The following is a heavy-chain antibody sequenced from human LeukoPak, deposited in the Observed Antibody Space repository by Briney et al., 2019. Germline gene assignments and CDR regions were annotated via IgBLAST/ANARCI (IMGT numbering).Heavy chain of an antibody. CDR3: VTGGTVTPGY. CDR2: ISSTGGST. CDR1: GFSFSRFA. J-gene: IGHJ4*02. Sequence: TGGSLRLSCSVSGFSFSRFAVHWVRQAPGKGLAYVSAISSTGGSTYYADSVKGRFTISRDNPKNTLYLQMSSLRVEDTAVYYCVTGGTVTPGYWGQGTQVTVSS. V-gene: IGHV3-64D*06. D-gene: IGHD4-17*01.